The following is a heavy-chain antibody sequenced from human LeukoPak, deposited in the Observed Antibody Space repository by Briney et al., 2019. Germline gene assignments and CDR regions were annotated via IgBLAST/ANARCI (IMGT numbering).Heavy chain of an antibody. CDR1: GGSISNYY. CDR3: ARDRAALYFDY. V-gene: IGHV4-59*01. CDR2: IYYSGST. D-gene: IGHD6-6*01. J-gene: IGHJ4*02. Sequence: PSETLSLTCTVSGGSISNYYWSWIRQPPGKGLEWIGYIYYSGSTNYNPSLKSRVTISVDTSKNQFSLKLSSVTAADTAVYYCARDRAALYFDYWGQGTLVTVSS.